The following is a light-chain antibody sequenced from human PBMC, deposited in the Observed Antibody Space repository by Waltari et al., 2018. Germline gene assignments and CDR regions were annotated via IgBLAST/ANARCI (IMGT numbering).Light chain of an antibody. V-gene: IGKV3-11*01. CDR1: QSISTY. CDR2: DAL. Sequence: EIVLTQSPATLSLSPGERATLSCRASQSISTYSAWYQQKPGQAPRLLIYDALNRATDIPARFSGSESGTDFTLTISSLDPEDFAVYYCQHRSSWLLTFGGGTKVEIK. J-gene: IGKJ4*01. CDR3: QHRSSWLLT.